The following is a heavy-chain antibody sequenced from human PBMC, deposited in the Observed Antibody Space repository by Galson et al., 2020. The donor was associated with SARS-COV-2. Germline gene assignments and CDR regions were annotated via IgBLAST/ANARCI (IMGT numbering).Heavy chain of an antibody. CDR1: GFAFSNNA. CDR2: ISGTGGTI. D-gene: IGHD2-8*01. V-gene: IGHV3-23*01. CDR3: GRRGVRYGMDV. Sequence: GGSLRLSCAASGFAFSNNAMSWVRQGPGKGLEWVSIISGTGGTIYYADSVKGRFTISRDNSKDTLYLQMNSLRADDTAVYYCGRRGVRYGMDVWGQGTTVTVSS. J-gene: IGHJ6*02.